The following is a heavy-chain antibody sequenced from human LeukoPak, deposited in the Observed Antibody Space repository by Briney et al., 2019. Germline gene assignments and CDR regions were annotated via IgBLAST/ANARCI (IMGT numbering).Heavy chain of an antibody. CDR3: AGDPYGDYVVDY. D-gene: IGHD4-17*01. V-gene: IGHV4-59*01. CDR1: GGSISSYY. Sequence: SETLSLTCTVSGGSISSYYWSWIRQPPGKGLEWIGYIYYSGSTNYNPSLKSRVTISVDTSKNQLSLKLSSVTAADTAVYYCAGDPYGDYVVDYWGQGTLVTVSS. CDR2: IYYSGST. J-gene: IGHJ4*02.